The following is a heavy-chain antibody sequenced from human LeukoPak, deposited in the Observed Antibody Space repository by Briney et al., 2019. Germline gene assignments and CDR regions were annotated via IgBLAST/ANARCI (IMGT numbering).Heavy chain of an antibody. J-gene: IGHJ2*01. Sequence: GGSLRLSCAASGFRFSSYDMNWVRQAPGKGLEWVSSISSSSSYIYYADSVKGRFAISRDNAKNSLYLQMNSLRAEDTALYYCARDRRYYDSSGYYFHWYFDLWGRGTLVTVSS. CDR2: ISSSSSYI. CDR3: ARDRRYYDSSGYYFHWYFDL. D-gene: IGHD3-22*01. CDR1: GFRFSSYD. V-gene: IGHV3-21*04.